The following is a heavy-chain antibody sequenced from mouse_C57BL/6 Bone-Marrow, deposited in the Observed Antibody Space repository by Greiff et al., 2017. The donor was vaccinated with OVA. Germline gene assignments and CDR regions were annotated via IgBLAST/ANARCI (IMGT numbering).Heavy chain of an antibody. D-gene: IGHD3-3*01. CDR2: IYPYNGDT. CDR3: ARGTGFGN. V-gene: IGHV1-31*01. J-gene: IGHJ2*01. Sequence: EVQLQQSGPELVKPGASVKISCKASGYSFTGYYMHWVKQSHGNILEWIGYIYPYNGDTSYNQNFKGKATLTVDNSSITAYMELRSLTSEDSAVYYGARGTGFGNWGQGTTLTVSS. CDR1: GYSFTGYY.